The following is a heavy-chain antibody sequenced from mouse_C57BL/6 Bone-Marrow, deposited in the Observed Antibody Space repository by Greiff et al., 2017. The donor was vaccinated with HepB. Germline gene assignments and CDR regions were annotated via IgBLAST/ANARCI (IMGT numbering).Heavy chain of an antibody. V-gene: IGHV5-9-1*02. CDR2: ISSGGDYI. D-gene: IGHD2-3*01. Sequence: EVKLVESGEGLVKPGGSLKLSCAASGFTFSSYAMSWVRQTPEKRLEWVAYISSGGDYIYYADTVKGRFTISRDNARNTLYLQMSSLKSEDTAMYYCTRDERLYDGYYGFAYWGQGTLVTVSA. CDR1: GFTFSSYA. CDR3: TRDERLYDGYYGFAY. J-gene: IGHJ3*01.